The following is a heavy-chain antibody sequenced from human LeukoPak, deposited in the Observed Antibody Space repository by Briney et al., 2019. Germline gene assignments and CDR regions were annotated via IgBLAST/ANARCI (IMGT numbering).Heavy chain of an antibody. V-gene: IGHV3-23*01. D-gene: IGHD3-16*02. Sequence: GGPLRLSCAASGFTFSNYAMSWVRQAPGKGLEWVSAIRGNGVTTYDADSVKGRFTISRDNSKNTLYLEMKSLRVDDTAVYYCAKVELSASGGELDPWGQGTLVIVSS. J-gene: IGHJ5*02. CDR3: AKVELSASGGELDP. CDR2: IRGNGVTT. CDR1: GFTFSNYA.